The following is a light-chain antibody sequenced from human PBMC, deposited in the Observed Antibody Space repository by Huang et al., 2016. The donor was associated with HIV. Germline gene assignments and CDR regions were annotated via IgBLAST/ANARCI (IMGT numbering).Light chain of an antibody. V-gene: IGKV1-39*01. Sequence: DIQMTQSPSSLSASVGDRVTITCRASQSSSTYLNWYQQQPGKAPKLLIYASSTLQTGVPSRFSAGGSGTEFTLTISSLQAEDFATYYCQQSSTTPWTFGQGTKVEIK. CDR2: ASS. CDR1: QSSSTY. J-gene: IGKJ1*01. CDR3: QQSSTTPWT.